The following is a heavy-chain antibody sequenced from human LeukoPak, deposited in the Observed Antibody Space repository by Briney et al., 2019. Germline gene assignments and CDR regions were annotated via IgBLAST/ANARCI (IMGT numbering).Heavy chain of an antibody. D-gene: IGHD6-13*01. CDR1: GYTFTGYY. J-gene: IGHJ5*02. CDR3: ARRGGSTWYNFFDP. Sequence: GASVKVSCKASGYTFTGYYMHWVRQAPGQGLEWMGWINPNSGGTNYAQKFQGRVTMTRDTSISTAYMELSRLRSDDTAVYYCARRGGSTWYNFFDPWGQGTLVTVSS. CDR2: INPNSGGT. V-gene: IGHV1-2*02.